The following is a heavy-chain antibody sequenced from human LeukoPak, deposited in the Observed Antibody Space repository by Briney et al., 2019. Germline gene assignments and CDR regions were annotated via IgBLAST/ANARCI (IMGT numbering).Heavy chain of an antibody. D-gene: IGHD1-26*01. V-gene: IGHV1-18*04. Sequence: ASVKVSCKASGYTFTSYGISWVRQAPGQGLEWMGWISAYNGNTNYAQKLQGRVTMTTDTSTSTAYMGLRSLRSDDTAVYYCARDEIIVGATKGSDYWGQGILVTVSS. J-gene: IGHJ4*02. CDR2: ISAYNGNT. CDR1: GYTFTSYG. CDR3: ARDEIIVGATKGSDY.